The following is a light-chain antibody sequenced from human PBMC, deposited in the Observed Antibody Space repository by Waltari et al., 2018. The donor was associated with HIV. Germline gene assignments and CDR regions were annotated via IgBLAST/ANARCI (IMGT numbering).Light chain of an antibody. CDR3: NSRDSSGNLVV. CDR1: SLRTYY. Sequence: SSELTQDPAVSVALGQTVRITCQGDSLRTYYATWYRQKPGQAPVLVVYGNNNRPSVIPYRFSGSSSGDTASLTITATQAEDEADYYCNSRDSSGNLVVFGGGTKLTVL. CDR2: GNN. V-gene: IGLV3-19*01. J-gene: IGLJ2*01.